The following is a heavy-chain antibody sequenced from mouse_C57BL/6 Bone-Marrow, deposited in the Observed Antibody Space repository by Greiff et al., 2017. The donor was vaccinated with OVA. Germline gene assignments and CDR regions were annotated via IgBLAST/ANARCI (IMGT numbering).Heavy chain of an antibody. CDR2: IWSGGST. V-gene: IGHV2-2*01. CDR3: ARQEGDY. Sequence: QVQLQQSGPGLVQPSQSLSITCTVSGFSLTSYGVHWVRQSPGKGLEWLGVIWSGGSTDYNAAFISRLSISKDNSKSQVFFKMNSLQADETAIYSCARQEGDYWGQGTTLTVSS. J-gene: IGHJ2*01. CDR1: GFSLTSYG.